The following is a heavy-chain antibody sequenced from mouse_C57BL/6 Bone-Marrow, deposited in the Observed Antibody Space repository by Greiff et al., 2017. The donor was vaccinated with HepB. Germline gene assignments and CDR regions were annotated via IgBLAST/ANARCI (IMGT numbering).Heavy chain of an antibody. D-gene: IGHD1-1*01. J-gene: IGHJ4*01. CDR1: GYTFTSYW. CDR2: IHPSDSDT. CDR3: AIYHPTTGVAPDAMDY. Sequence: VQLQQPGAELVKPGASVKVSCKASGYTFTSYWMHWVKQRPGQGLEWIGRIHPSDSDTNYNQKFKGKATLTVDKSSSTAYMQLSSLTSVDSAVYYCAIYHPTTGVAPDAMDYWGQGTSVTVSS. V-gene: IGHV1-74*01.